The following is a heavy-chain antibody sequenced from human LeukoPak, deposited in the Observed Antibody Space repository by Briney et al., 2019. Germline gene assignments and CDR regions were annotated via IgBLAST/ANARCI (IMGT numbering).Heavy chain of an antibody. CDR2: IIPILGIA. D-gene: IGHD1-26*01. V-gene: IGHV1-69*04. Sequence: SVKVSCKASGGTFSSYAISWVRQAPGQGLEWMGRIIPILGIANYAQKFQGRVTITADKSTSTAYMELSSLRSEDTAVYYCASIEGVAPGGVQQHDYWGQGTLVTVSS. CDR1: GGTFSSYA. CDR3: ASIEGVAPGGVQQHDY. J-gene: IGHJ4*02.